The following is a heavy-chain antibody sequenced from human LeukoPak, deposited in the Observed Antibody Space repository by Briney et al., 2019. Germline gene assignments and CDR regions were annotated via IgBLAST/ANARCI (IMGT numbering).Heavy chain of an antibody. CDR2: IIPIFGTA. CDR1: GFTFSSYA. J-gene: IGHJ4*02. D-gene: IGHD1-26*01. Sequence: GGSLRLSCAASGFTFSSYAISWVRQAPGQGLEWMGGIIPIFGTANYAQKFQGRVTITTDESTSTAYMELSSLRSEDTAVYYCARALLGATTRGFFDYWGQGTLVTVSS. CDR3: ARALLGATTRGFFDY. V-gene: IGHV1-69*05.